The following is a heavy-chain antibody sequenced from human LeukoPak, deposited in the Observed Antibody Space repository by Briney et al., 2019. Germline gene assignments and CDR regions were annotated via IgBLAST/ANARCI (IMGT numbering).Heavy chain of an antibody. D-gene: IGHD2-15*01. CDR1: GGSINSNYDY. V-gene: IGHV4-39*01. CDR3: ARLGRISNWFDP. J-gene: IGHJ5*02. Sequence: SETLSLTCTVSGGSINSNYDYWGWIRQPPGKGLEWIGSVAYSGSTFHNPSLKSRLAIYSDTSKNQFSLKLTSVTAADTAVYYCARLGRISNWFDPWGQGTLVTVSS. CDR2: VAYSGST.